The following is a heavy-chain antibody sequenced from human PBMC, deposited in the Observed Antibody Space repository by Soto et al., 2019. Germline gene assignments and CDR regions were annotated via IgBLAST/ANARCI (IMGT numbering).Heavy chain of an antibody. CDR2: AHSYGGSP. D-gene: IGHD3-16*01. CDR1: GFIFSDYW. Sequence: GRSLRLSCAASGFIFSDYWIHWVRQAPGKGLVWVARAHSYGGSPKYAASVKGRFTISRDTSAHKVFLQMNDLTSADTAVYFCVRGVDCVSHLDHWGLGTLVTVSS. CDR3: VRGVDCVSHLDH. V-gene: IGHV3-74*01. J-gene: IGHJ4*02.